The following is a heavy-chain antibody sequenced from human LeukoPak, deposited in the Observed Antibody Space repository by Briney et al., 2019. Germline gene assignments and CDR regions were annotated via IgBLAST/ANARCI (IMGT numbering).Heavy chain of an antibody. D-gene: IGHD1-26*01. CDR3: AKARWEPNFDY. CDR1: GFTFDDYA. J-gene: IGHJ4*02. CDR2: INENGDIA. V-gene: IGHV3-43*02. Sequence: GGSLRLSCAASGFTFDDYAMHWVRQDPGKSLEGVSLINENGDIAYYGDSVRGRFTVSRDNAKNSLYLQMNSLTTEDTALYYCAKARWEPNFDYWGQGTLVTVSS.